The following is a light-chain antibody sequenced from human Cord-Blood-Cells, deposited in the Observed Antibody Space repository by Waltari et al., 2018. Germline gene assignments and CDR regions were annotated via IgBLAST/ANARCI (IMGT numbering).Light chain of an antibody. CDR2: EGS. J-gene: IGLJ2*01. Sequence: QSALTQPASVSGSPGKSITISCTGTSSDVGSSNLVSWYQQHPGKAPKLMIYEGSKRPSGFSNRFSGSKSGNTASLTISGLQAEDEADYYCCSYAGVVFGGGTKLTVL. CDR1: SSDVGSSNL. V-gene: IGLV2-23*01. CDR3: CSYAGVV.